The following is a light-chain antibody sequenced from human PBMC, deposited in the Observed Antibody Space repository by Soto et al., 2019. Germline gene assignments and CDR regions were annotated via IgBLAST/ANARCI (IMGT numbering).Light chain of an antibody. CDR1: QSVSSSS. J-gene: IGKJ1*01. Sequence: EIVLTKSPGTLSLSPGDRATLSCRASQSVSSSSLAWYQQKPGQAPRLLIYGASSRATGIPDRFSGSGSGTDFTLTISRLEPEDFAVYYCQQYGSSPWTFGQGTKVEIK. V-gene: IGKV3-20*01. CDR3: QQYGSSPWT. CDR2: GAS.